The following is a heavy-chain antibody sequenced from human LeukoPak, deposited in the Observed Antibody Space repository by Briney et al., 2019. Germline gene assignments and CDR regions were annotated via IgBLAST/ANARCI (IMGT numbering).Heavy chain of an antibody. CDR3: ARDQRITMIVVVVGGGPHDAFDI. V-gene: IGHV4-59*01. CDR1: GGSISSYY. Sequence: PSETLSLTCTVSGGSISSYYWSWIRQPPGKGLEWIGYIYYSGSTNYNPSLKSRVTISVDTSKTQFSLKLSSVTAADTAVYYCARDQRITMIVVVVGGGPHDAFDIWGQGTMVTVSS. J-gene: IGHJ3*02. CDR2: IYYSGST. D-gene: IGHD3-22*01.